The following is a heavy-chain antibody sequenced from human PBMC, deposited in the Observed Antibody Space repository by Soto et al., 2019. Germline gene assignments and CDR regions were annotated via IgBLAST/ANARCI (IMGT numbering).Heavy chain of an antibody. Sequence: EVQLVESGGGLVQPGGSLTLSCAGSGFTFSVYSFNWVRQAPGRGLEWVTFIGGTGSVTHYAASVMGRFTISRDNARNSLYLQMDSLRADDTAVYRCARGRPTSAPAYGLDIWAQGTVVTASS. V-gene: IGHV3-48*04. J-gene: IGHJ3*02. D-gene: IGHD4-17*01. CDR2: IGGTGSVT. CDR1: GFTFSVYS. CDR3: ARGRPTSAPAYGLDI.